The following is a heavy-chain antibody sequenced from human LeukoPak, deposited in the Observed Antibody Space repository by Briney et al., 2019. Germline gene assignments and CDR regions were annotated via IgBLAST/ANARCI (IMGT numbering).Heavy chain of an antibody. V-gene: IGHV4-59*01. D-gene: IGHD3-10*01. CDR2: IYYSGST. J-gene: IGHJ6*04. CDR1: SGSISSYY. Sequence: SETLSLTCTVSSGSISSYYWSWIRQPPGRGLEWIGYIYYSGSTNYNPSLKSRVTISVDTSKNQFSLKLSSVTAADTAVYYCARGSDRGYYYYYGMDVWGKGTTVTVSS. CDR3: ARGSDRGYYYYYGMDV.